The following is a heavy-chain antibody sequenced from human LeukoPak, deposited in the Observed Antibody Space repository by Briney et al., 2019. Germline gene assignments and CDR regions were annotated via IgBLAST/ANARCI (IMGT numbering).Heavy chain of an antibody. J-gene: IGHJ4*02. CDR3: ARDPHNPGPIDY. CDR2: ISGNNNYI. Sequence: QPGGSLRLSCAASGFTFSSYSMNWVRQAPGKGLEWVSSISGNNNYIYYADSVGGRFTISRDNARDSLFLQMDSLRAEDTAVYYCARDPHNPGPIDYWGQGTLVTVSS. CDR1: GFTFSSYS. V-gene: IGHV3-21*01.